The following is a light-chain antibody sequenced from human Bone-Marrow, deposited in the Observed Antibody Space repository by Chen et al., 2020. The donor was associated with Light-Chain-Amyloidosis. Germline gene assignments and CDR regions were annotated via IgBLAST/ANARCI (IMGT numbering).Light chain of an antibody. Sequence: EIVMTQSPATLSVSPGERATLPCRASQSVSSNLAWYQHKPGQAPRLLIYGASTRATGIPARFSGSGSGTEFALTISSLQSEDVAVYYCQQSNNWPPWTFGQGTKVEI. CDR3: QQSNNWPPWT. CDR1: QSVSSN. V-gene: IGKV3-15*01. J-gene: IGKJ1*01. CDR2: GAS.